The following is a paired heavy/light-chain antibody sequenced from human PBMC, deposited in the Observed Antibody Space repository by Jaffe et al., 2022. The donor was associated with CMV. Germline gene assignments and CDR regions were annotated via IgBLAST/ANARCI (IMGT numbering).Heavy chain of an antibody. J-gene: IGHJ4*02. CDR2: IRNKANTYTT. CDR1: GFTFSDHY. Sequence: EVQLVESGGGLVQPGGSLRVSCAASGFTFSDHYMDWVRQAPGKGLEWVGRIRNKANTYTTEYAASVKGRFTISRDDSKNSLYLQMNSLRTEDTAVYYCTRAAGTNWYRAMADYWGQGTLVTVSS. V-gene: IGHV3-72*01. CDR3: TRAAGTNWYRAMADY. D-gene: IGHD6-13*01.
Light chain of an antibody. J-gene: IGKJ4*01. CDR1: QGISNY. V-gene: IGKV1-9*01. CDR3: QQLNSYPLT. Sequence: DIQLTQSPSFLSASVGDRVTITCRASQGISNYLAWYQQKPGKAPKLLIYAASTLQSGVPSRFSGSGSGTEFSLTISSLEPEDFATYYCQQLNSYPLTFGGGTKVEIK. CDR2: AAS.